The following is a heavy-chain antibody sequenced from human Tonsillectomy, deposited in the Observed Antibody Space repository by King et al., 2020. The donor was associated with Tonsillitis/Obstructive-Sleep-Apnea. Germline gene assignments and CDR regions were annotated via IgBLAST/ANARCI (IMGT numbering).Heavy chain of an antibody. CDR3: ARDLSVIVVVGAFDY. J-gene: IGHJ4*02. V-gene: IGHV3-33*01. Sequence: QLVQSGGGVVQPGRSLRLSCAASAFTFSSYGMHWVRQAPGRGPEWVAVIWYDGSNKDYADSVKGRFTISRDNSKNTLYLQMNSLRVEDTAVYYCARDLSVIVVVGAFDYWGQGTLVTVSS. CDR2: IWYDGSNK. CDR1: AFTFSSYG. D-gene: IGHD3-22*01.